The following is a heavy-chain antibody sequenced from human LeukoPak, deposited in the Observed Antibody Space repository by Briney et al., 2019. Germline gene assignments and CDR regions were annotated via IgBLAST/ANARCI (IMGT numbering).Heavy chain of an antibody. CDR3: AREDSSGYLGY. Sequence: RASETLSLTCTVSGGSVSSNIYYWNWIRQPPGKGLEWIGYIYYSGSTNYNPSLKSRVTISVDTSKNQFSLKLTSLTAADTAVYYCAREDSSGYLGYWGQGTLVTVSS. V-gene: IGHV4-61*01. J-gene: IGHJ4*02. CDR2: IYYSGST. D-gene: IGHD3-22*01. CDR1: GGSVSSNIYY.